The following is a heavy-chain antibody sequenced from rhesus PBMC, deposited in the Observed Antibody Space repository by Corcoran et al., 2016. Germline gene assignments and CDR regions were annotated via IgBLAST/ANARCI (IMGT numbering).Heavy chain of an antibody. CDR3: ARLIVGS. CDR1: GGSISSSNW. J-gene: IGHJ4*01. D-gene: IGHD2-15*01. Sequence: QVQLQESGPAVVKPSETLSLTCAVSGGSISSSNWWSWIRQSPGKGLEWIGGIYGSGGSTEYNPSLNSRVTISIDTSKNQFSLKLSSVTAADTAVYYCARLIVGSWGQGVLVTVSS. V-gene: IGHV4-93*02. CDR2: IYGSGGST.